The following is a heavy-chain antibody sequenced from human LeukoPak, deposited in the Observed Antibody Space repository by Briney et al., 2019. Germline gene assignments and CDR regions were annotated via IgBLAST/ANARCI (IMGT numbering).Heavy chain of an antibody. CDR2: IYYSGST. CDR3: ARHNYDSSGLPYYFDY. J-gene: IGHJ4*02. CDR1: GGSISSSSYY. D-gene: IGHD3-22*01. V-gene: IGHV4-39*01. Sequence: SETLSLTCTVSGGSISSSSYYWGWIRQPPGKGLEWIGSIYYSGSTYYNPSLKSRVTISVDTSKNQFSLKLSSVTAADTAVYYCARHNYDSSGLPYYFDYWGQGTLVTVSS.